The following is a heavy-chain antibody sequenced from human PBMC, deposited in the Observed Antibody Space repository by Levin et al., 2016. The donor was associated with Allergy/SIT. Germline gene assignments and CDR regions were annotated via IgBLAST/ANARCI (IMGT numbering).Heavy chain of an antibody. Sequence: GESLKISCAASGFSFSSYAMTWVRQAPGKGLEWVSAISGSGGSSYYADSVKGRFTISGDNSKNTLYLQMNSLRVEDTAVYYCAKIEAARATHDGFDIWGQGTMVTVSS. CDR3: AKIEAARATHDGFDI. J-gene: IGHJ3*02. CDR2: ISGSGGSS. D-gene: IGHD5-24*01. CDR1: GFSFSSYA. V-gene: IGHV3-23*01.